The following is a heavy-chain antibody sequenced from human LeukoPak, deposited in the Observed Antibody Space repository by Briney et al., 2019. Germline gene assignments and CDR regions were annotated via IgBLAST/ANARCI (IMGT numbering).Heavy chain of an antibody. CDR3: ARERNRRATFYQTPLDH. CDR1: GGXFSGYY. CDR2: INHSGST. J-gene: IGHJ4*02. Sequence: PSETLSLTCAVYGGXFSGYYWSWIRQPPGKGLEWIGEINHSGSTHYNPTLKSRVTISVDTSKNQFSLKLSSVTAADAAVYYCARERNRRATFYQTPLDHWGQGTLVTVSS. V-gene: IGHV4-34*01. D-gene: IGHD1/OR15-1a*01.